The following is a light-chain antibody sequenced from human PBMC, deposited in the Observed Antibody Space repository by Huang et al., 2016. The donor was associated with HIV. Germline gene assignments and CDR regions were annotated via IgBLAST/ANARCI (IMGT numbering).Light chain of an antibody. CDR1: QSISSW. CDR2: DAS. V-gene: IGKV1-5*01. Sequence: DIQMTQSPSTLSASVGDRVTITCRASQSISSWLAWYQQKPGKAPKLLIYDASSLESGVPSRFSDSGSGTEFTLTISSLQPDNFATYYCQQYNSYPYTFGQGTKLEIK. CDR3: QQYNSYPYT. J-gene: IGKJ2*01.